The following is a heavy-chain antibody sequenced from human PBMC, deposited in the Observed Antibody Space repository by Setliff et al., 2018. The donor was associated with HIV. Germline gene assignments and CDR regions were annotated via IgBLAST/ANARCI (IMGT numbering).Heavy chain of an antibody. D-gene: IGHD3-16*01. CDR2: IIPVLGIA. J-gene: IGHJ4*02. CDR1: GDTFTRST. CDR3: AKEVGGSYALGSKVLDS. Sequence: KVSCKVSGDTFTRSTYTWVRRAPGQGLDWMGGIIPVLGIANYAQNFQGRVLLTADASTRTLYMELSSLTYDDTAAYYCAKEVGGSYALGSKVLDSWGQGTLVTVSS. V-gene: IGHV1-69*10.